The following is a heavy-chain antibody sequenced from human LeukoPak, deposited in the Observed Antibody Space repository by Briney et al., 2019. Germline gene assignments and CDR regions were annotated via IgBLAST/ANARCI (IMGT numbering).Heavy chain of an antibody. J-gene: IGHJ5*02. CDR3: ARDDLLHRNWFDP. D-gene: IGHD3-22*01. CDR1: GFTFDDYG. CDR2: INWNGGST. V-gene: IGHV3-20*04. Sequence: GRSLRLSCAASGFTFDDYGMSWVRPAPGKGLEWVSGINWNGGSTGYADSVKGRFTISRDNAKNSLYLQMNSLRVEDTAFYYCARDDLLHRNWFDPWGQGTLVTVSS.